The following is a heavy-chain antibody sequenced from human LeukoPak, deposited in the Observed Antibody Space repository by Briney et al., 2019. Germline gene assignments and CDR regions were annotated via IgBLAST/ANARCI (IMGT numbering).Heavy chain of an antibody. CDR3: ATDRAWGFDY. CDR1: GFSFNDYS. V-gene: IGHV3-48*01. Sequence: PGGSLRLSCAASGFSFNDYSMNWVRQAPGKGLEWISYIGSSDGTIWYAGSVKGRFTISGDDAKKSLYLQMNSLTAEDTAVYYCATDRAWGFDYWGQGTLVTVSS. J-gene: IGHJ4*02. CDR2: IGSSDGTI. D-gene: IGHD7-27*01.